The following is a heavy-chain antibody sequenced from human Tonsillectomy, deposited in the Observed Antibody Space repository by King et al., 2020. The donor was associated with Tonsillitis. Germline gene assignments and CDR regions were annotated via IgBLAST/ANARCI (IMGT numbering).Heavy chain of an antibody. Sequence: HVQLVESGGGVVQPGRSLRLSCAASGFTFSSYGMHWVCQAPGKGLEWVAVISYDGSNKYYADSVKGRFTISRDNSKNTLYLQMNSLRAEDTAVYYCAKIAGYCSSTSCYTFDYWGQGTLVTVSS. CDR3: AKIAGYCSSTSCYTFDY. V-gene: IGHV3-30*18. CDR2: ISYDGSNK. D-gene: IGHD2-2*02. J-gene: IGHJ4*02. CDR1: GFTFSSYG.